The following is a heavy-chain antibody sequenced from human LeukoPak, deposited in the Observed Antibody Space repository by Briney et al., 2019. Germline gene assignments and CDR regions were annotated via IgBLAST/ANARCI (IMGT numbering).Heavy chain of an antibody. CDR3: ARAKSTDFWSGYYGTHDYYYMDV. CDR2: IKPNSGDT. J-gene: IGHJ6*03. V-gene: IGHV1-2*06. CDR1: GYTFTGYY. Sequence: GASVKVSCKASGYTFTGYYIHWVRQAPGQGLEWMGRIKPNSGDTNYAQKFQGRVTMPRDTSISTAYMELRSMRSDDPAVYYCARAKSTDFWSGYYGTHDYYYMDVWGKGTTVTVSS. D-gene: IGHD3-3*01.